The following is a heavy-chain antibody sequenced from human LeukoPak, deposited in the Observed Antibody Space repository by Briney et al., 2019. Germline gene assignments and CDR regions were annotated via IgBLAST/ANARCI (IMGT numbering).Heavy chain of an antibody. CDR1: GFTFSSYW. V-gene: IGHV3-74*01. CDR3: AKSDGGLSYSSSWYYFDY. Sequence: GGSLRLSCAASGFTFSSYWMHWVRQAPGKGLVWVSRINSDGSSTSYADFVKGRFTISRDNAKNTLYLQMNSLRAEDTALYYCAKSDGGLSYSSSWYYFDYWGQGTLVTVSS. CDR2: INSDGSST. D-gene: IGHD6-13*01. J-gene: IGHJ4*02.